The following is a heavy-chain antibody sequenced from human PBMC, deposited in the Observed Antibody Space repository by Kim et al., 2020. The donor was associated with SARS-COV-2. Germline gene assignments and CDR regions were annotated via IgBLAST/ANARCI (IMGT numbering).Heavy chain of an antibody. D-gene: IGHD3-22*01. Sequence: GGSLRLSCTASGFTFGDYAMSWFRQAPGKGLEWVGFIRSKAYGGTTEYAASVKGRFTISRDNSKSIAYLQMNSLKTEDTAVYYCNQYYYDSSGYYLDAFDIWGQGTMVTVSS. CDR2: IRSKAYGGTT. J-gene: IGHJ3*02. CDR1: GFTFGDYA. V-gene: IGHV3-49*03. CDR3: NQYYYDSSGYYLDAFDI.